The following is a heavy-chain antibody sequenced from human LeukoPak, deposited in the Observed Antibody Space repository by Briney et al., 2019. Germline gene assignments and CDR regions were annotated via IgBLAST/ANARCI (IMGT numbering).Heavy chain of an antibody. CDR3: AKDRANSGFFDY. J-gene: IGHJ4*02. V-gene: IGHV3-23*01. D-gene: IGHD6-19*01. CDR2: ISGSGATT. CDR1: GFTFSSYA. Sequence: GGSLRLSCAASGFTFSSYAMTWVRQAPGKGLEWVSLISGSGATTYYADSVKGRFTISRDNSKNTLYLQMNSLRAEDTAVYYCAKDRANSGFFDYWGQGTLVTVSS.